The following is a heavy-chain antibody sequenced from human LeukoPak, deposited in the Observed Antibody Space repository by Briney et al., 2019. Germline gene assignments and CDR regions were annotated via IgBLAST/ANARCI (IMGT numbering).Heavy chain of an antibody. V-gene: IGHV4-4*07. Sequence: SETLSLTCTVSGGSISSYYWSWLRQPAGKALEWIGRIYTSGSTNYNPSLKSRVTMSVDTSKNQFSLKLSSVAAAYTAVYYCARALRGTTGTRRFDPWGQGTLVTVSS. D-gene: IGHD1-1*01. CDR1: GGSISSYY. CDR3: ARALRGTTGTRRFDP. J-gene: IGHJ5*02. CDR2: IYTSGST.